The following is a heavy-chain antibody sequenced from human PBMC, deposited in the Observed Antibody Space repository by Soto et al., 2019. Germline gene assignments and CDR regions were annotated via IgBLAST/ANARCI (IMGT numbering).Heavy chain of an antibody. CDR2: IKQDGSEK. Sequence: PGGSLRLSCASSGFTFISYWMTWVRQAPGKGLEWVANIKQDGSEKYYVDSVKGRFTISRDNAKNSLYLQMNSLRVEDTAVYYCAGGVTMGGQGTLVTVSS. D-gene: IGHD3-10*01. CDR3: AGGVTM. CDR1: GFTFISYW. J-gene: IGHJ4*02. V-gene: IGHV3-7*01.